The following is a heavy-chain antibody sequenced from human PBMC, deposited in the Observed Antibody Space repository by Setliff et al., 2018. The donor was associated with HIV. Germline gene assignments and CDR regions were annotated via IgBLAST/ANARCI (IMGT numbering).Heavy chain of an antibody. V-gene: IGHV3-21*01. Sequence: PGGSLRLSCAASGFTFSSYAMSWVRQTPEKGLEWVSSISSSSSYIYYADSVKGRFTISRDNAKNSLYLQMNSLRAEDTAVYYCASIELAAMVPVDYWGQGTLVTVSS. J-gene: IGHJ4*02. D-gene: IGHD5-18*01. CDR1: GFTFSSYA. CDR2: ISSSSSYI. CDR3: ASIELAAMVPVDY.